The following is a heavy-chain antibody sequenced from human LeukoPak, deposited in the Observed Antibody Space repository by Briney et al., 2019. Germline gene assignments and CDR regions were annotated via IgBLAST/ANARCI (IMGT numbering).Heavy chain of an antibody. CDR1: GGSISSYY. J-gene: IGHJ4*02. Sequence: PSETLSLTCTVSGGSISSYYWSWIRQPPGKGLEWIGYIYYSGSTNYNPSLKSRVTISVDTSKNQFSLKLSSVTAADTAVYYCARHALRYYFDYWGQGTLVTASS. CDR3: ARHALRYYFDY. V-gene: IGHV4-59*08. CDR2: IYYSGST.